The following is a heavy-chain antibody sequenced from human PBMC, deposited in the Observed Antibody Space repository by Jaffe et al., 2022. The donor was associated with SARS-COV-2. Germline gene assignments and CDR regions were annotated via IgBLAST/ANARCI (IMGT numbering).Heavy chain of an antibody. CDR3: GKDQTWKEPHYLDY. Sequence: EVQLLESGGGLVQPGESLRLSCAASGFTFSTYAMSWVRQAPGEGLEWVSSISGSGGTTYYVDSVKGRFTISRDNSKNTLHLQMNSLRAEDTAVYYCGKDQTWKEPHYLDYWGQGTLVTVSS. V-gene: IGHV3-23*01. CDR2: ISGSGGTT. CDR1: GFTFSTYA. J-gene: IGHJ4*02. D-gene: IGHD1-1*01.